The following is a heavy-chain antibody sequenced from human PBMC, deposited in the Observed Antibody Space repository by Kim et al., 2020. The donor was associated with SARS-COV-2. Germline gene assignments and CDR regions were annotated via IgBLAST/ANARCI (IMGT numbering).Heavy chain of an antibody. J-gene: IGHJ3*01. V-gene: IGHV3-33*01. Sequence: GGSLRLSCAASGFTFTSYGMHWVRQAPGKGLEWVAVIWYDGSNKYYVDSVKGRFSISRDDSKNTLYLQMNSLRDEDTAVYYCARDQDGSGPGLWGQGTMVTVSS. CDR2: IWYDGSNK. CDR1: GFTFTSYG. D-gene: IGHD3-10*01. CDR3: ARDQDGSGPGL.